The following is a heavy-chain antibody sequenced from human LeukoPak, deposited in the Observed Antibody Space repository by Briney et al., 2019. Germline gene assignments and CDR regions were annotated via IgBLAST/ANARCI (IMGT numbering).Heavy chain of an antibody. CDR1: GFTVSSNY. Sequence: GGSLRLSCAASGFTVSSNYMNWVRQAPGKGLEWVSVLYSGGNTFYTDSVKDRFTISRDNSKNTLYLQMNSLRAEDTAVYYCARDNIAVAGFLDYWGQGTLVTVSS. D-gene: IGHD6-19*01. CDR2: LYSGGNT. J-gene: IGHJ4*02. CDR3: ARDNIAVAGFLDY. V-gene: IGHV3-66*01.